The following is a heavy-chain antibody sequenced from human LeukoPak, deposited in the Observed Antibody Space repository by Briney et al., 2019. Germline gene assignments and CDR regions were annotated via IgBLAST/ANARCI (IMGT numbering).Heavy chain of an antibody. CDR2: IFYSGSL. D-gene: IGHD3-22*01. CDR1: GDSISSRSYY. Sequence: PSETLSLTCTVSGDSISSRSYYWGWIRQPPGKGLEWVASIFYSGSLYYNPSLKSRVTISVDTSRNQFFLKLTSVTAADTAVYYCVGFNYYDISNYPTDYWGQGTLVTVSS. V-gene: IGHV4-39*01. CDR3: VGFNYYDISNYPTDY. J-gene: IGHJ4*02.